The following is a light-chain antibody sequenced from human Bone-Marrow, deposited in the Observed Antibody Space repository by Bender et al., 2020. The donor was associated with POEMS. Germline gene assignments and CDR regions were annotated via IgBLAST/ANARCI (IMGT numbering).Light chain of an antibody. CDR2: KDS. CDR3: QSADSSGTFI. Sequence: SYEVTQPPSVSVSPGQTASITCSGDDLGDKYVAWYQQRPGQAPVQVMCKDSERPAGISERFSGSRSGTTVTLTISGVQAEDEADYYCQSADSSGTFIFGGGTKLTVL. V-gene: IGLV3-25*03. CDR1: DLGDKY. J-gene: IGLJ2*01.